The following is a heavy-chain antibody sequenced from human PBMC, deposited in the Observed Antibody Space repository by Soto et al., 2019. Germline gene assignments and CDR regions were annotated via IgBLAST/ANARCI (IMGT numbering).Heavy chain of an antibody. CDR1: GYNFSTFG. Sequence: QVQLVQSGAEVKKPGASVKVSCKASGYNFSTFGISWVRQAPGQGLEWMGWISTYSGDTDDAQSLQGRVIMTADTPXSXXYMELRRLRYDDTGVYYCASDADYETTTSEERFEFWGQGTMVTVSS. CDR2: ISTYSGDT. V-gene: IGHV1-18*01. J-gene: IGHJ3*01. D-gene: IGHD3-22*01. CDR3: ASDADYETTTSEERFEF.